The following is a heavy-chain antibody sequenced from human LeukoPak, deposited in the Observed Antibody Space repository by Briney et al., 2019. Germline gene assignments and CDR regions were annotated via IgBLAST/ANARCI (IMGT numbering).Heavy chain of an antibody. J-gene: IGHJ5*02. CDR2: IYSGGST. CDR1: GFTVSSNY. Sequence: GGSLRLSCAASGFTVSSNYMSWVRQAPGKGLKWVSVIYSGGSTYYADSVKGRFTISRHNSKNTLYLQMNSLRAEDTAVYYCARIGGSGGSCYSNTCGWFDPWGQGTLVTVSS. V-gene: IGHV3-53*04. D-gene: IGHD2-15*01. CDR3: ARIGGSGGSCYSNTCGWFDP.